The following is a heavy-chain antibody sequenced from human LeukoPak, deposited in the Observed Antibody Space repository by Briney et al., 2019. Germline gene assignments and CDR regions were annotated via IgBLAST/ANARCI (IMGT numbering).Heavy chain of an antibody. CDR3: ARGYYYYDSSGYPY. CDR2: ISAYNGNT. J-gene: IGHJ4*02. CDR1: GYTFTSYG. Sequence: GAAVKVSCKASGYTFTSYGISWVRQAPGQGLEWMGWISAYNGNTNYAQKLQGRVTMTTDTSTSTAYMELRSLRSDDTAVYYCARGYYYYDSSGYPYWGQGTLVTVSS. D-gene: IGHD3-22*01. V-gene: IGHV1-18*01.